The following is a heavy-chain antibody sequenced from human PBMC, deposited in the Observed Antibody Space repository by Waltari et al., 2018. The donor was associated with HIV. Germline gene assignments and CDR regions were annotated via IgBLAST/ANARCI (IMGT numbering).Heavy chain of an antibody. CDR2: VGTAGET. V-gene: IGHV3-13*01. CDR3: ARDTLGTLDY. J-gene: IGHJ4*02. Sequence: EVQLVVSGGGLVQPGGSLRLSCAASGFIFTTYDMHWVRQRTGKGLEWVSAVGTAGETYYSDSVKGRLTISREDAKNSLFLQMNSLRAEDTALYYCARDTLGTLDYWGQGILITVSS. CDR1: GFIFTTYD.